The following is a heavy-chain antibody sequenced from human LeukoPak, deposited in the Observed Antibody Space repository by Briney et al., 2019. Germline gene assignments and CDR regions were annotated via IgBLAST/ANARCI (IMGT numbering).Heavy chain of an antibody. D-gene: IGHD2-2*01. J-gene: IGHJ3*02. CDR1: GYTFTSYG. CDR2: ISAYNGNT. CDR3: ARYCSSTSCYHDGAFDI. Sequence: ASVKVSCKASGYTFTSYGISWVRQAPGQGLEWMGWISAYNGNTNYAQKLQGRVTMTTDTSTSTAYMELRSLRSDDTAVYYCARYCSSTSCYHDGAFDIWGQGTMVTVSS. V-gene: IGHV1-18*01.